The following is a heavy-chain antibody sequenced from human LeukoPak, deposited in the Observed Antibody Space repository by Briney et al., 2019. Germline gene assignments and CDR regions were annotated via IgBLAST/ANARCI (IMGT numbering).Heavy chain of an antibody. CDR1: GGSISSYY. V-gene: IGHV4-59*01. CDR3: ARDIVEVTYCGGDCYSWAFDI. D-gene: IGHD2-21*02. CDR2: IYYSGST. Sequence: SETLSLTCTVSGGSISSYYRSWIRQPPGKGLEWIGYIYYSGSTNYNPSLKSRVTISVDTSKNQFSLKLSSVTAADTAVYYCARDIVEVTYCGGDCYSWAFDIWGQGTMVTVSS. J-gene: IGHJ3*02.